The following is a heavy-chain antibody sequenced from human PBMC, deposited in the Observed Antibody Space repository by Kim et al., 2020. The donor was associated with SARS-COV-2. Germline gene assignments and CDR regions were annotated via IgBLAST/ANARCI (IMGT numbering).Heavy chain of an antibody. CDR3: ARDPGVLYGSGAHDAFDI. J-gene: IGHJ3*02. V-gene: IGHV3-30-3*01. D-gene: IGHD3-10*01. CDR2: ISYDGSNK. CDR1: GFTFSSYA. Sequence: GGSLRLSCAASGFTFSSYAMHWVRQAPGKGLEWVAVISYDGSNKYYADSVKGRFTISRDNSKNTLYLQMNSLRAEDTAVYYCARDPGVLYGSGAHDAFDIWGQGTMVTVSS.